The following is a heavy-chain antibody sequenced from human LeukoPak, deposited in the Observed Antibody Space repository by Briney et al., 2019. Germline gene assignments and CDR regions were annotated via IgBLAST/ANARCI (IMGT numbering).Heavy chain of an antibody. V-gene: IGHV1-18*01. CDR3: ARDGANSYYDFWSGYYSQAYYYGMDV. CDR1: GYTFTSYG. CDR2: ISAYNGNT. D-gene: IGHD3-3*01. Sequence: ASVKVSCKASGYTFTSYGIIWVRQAPGQGLEWMGWISAYNGNTNYAQKLQGRVTMTTDTSTSTAYMELRSLRSDDTAVYYCARDGANSYYDFWSGYYSQAYYYGMDVWGQGTTVTVSS. J-gene: IGHJ6*02.